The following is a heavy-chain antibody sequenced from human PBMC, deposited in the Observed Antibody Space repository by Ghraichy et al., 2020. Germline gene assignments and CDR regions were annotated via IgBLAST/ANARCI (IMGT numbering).Heavy chain of an antibody. V-gene: IGHV1-18*04. CDR3: ATGYSSGPTGHWLDP. Sequence: ASVKVSCKASGYSFTNYGISWVRQAPGQGLEWMGWISPYNGNTKYAQKLQGRVSMTTDTTTSTAYMELRSLRSDDTAVYYCATGYSSGPTGHWLDPWGQGTLVTVSS. J-gene: IGHJ5*02. CDR2: ISPYNGNT. CDR1: GYSFTNYG. D-gene: IGHD6-25*01.